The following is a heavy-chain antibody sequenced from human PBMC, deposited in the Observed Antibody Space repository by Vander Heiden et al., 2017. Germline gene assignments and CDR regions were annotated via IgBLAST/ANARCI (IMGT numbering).Heavy chain of an antibody. CDR3: AKDIRPGIAAAGTWWYFDL. V-gene: IGHV3-9*02. D-gene: IGHD6-13*01. Sequence: EVQLVGSGGGLLQPSRSLSLPCAASGLPSHAYPMHWGRQGPGKGLEWVSGIRWNSGSIGYADCVKGRFTISRDNAKNSLYLQMNSLRAEDTALYYCAKDIRPGIAAAGTWWYFDLWGRGTLVTVSS. CDR1: GLPSHAYP. CDR2: IRWNSGSI. J-gene: IGHJ2*01.